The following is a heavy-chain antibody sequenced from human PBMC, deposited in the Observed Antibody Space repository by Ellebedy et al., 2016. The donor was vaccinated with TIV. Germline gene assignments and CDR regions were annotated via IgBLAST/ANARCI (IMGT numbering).Heavy chain of an antibody. CDR2: IGRSGDDT. V-gene: IGHV3-23*01. CDR1: GFTFSSYV. D-gene: IGHD5-12*01. J-gene: IGHJ4*02. CDR3: AKAHYSGYEKLDY. Sequence: GESLKISXAASGFTFSSYVMSWVRQAPGEGLEWVSTIGRSGDDTYYADSVKGRFTISRDNSKNTLYLQMDSLNAEDTAVYYCAKAHYSGYEKLDYWGQGTLVTVSS.